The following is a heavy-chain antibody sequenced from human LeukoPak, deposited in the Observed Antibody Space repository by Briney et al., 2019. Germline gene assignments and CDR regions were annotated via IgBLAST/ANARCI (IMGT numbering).Heavy chain of an antibody. D-gene: IGHD3-22*01. V-gene: IGHV4-59*01. Sequence: SETLSLTCTVSGGSIKSNYWNWIRQSPGEGLGWVGYIYHTGITNYNPSLKSRVTMSVDTSKNQISLRLSSVTAADTAVYYCARGRTTYYSDSSGYYRDAFDIWGQGTMVTVSS. CDR2: IYHTGIT. CDR3: ARGRTTYYSDSSGYYRDAFDI. CDR1: GGSIKSNY. J-gene: IGHJ3*02.